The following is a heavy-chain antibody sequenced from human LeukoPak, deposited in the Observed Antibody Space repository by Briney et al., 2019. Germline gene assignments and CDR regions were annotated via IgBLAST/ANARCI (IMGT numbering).Heavy chain of an antibody. J-gene: IGHJ5*02. V-gene: IGHV3-21*01. D-gene: IGHD6-13*01. CDR2: ISSSSSYI. CDR3: ARETGSSSWYYLLP. Sequence: PGGSLRLSCAASGFTFSSYSMNWVRQAPGKGLEWVSSISSSSSYIYYADSVKGRFTISRDNAKNSLYLQMNSLRAEDTAVYYCARETGSSSWYYLLPWGQGTLVTVSS. CDR1: GFTFSSYS.